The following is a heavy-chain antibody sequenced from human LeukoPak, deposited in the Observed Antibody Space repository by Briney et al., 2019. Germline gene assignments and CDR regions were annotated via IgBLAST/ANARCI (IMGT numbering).Heavy chain of an antibody. Sequence: SVKVSCKASGGTFSSYAISWVRQAPGQGLEWMGGIIPIFGTANYAQKFQGRVTITTDESTSTAYMELSSLRSEDTAVYYCARRVHYYDTSGYSYYFDYWGQGTLVTVSS. D-gene: IGHD3-22*01. CDR2: IIPIFGTA. CDR1: GGTFSSYA. J-gene: IGHJ4*02. CDR3: ARRVHYYDTSGYSYYFDY. V-gene: IGHV1-69*05.